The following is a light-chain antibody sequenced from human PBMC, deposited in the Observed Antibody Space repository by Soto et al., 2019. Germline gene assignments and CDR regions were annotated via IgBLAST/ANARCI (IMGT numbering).Light chain of an antibody. J-gene: IGLJ2*01. V-gene: IGLV1-44*01. CDR3: AAWDDSLNGVV. CDR1: SSNIASNT. CDR2: SNI. Sequence: QSVLTQPPSASGTPGQRVTISCSGSSSNIASNTVNWYQQLPGTAPKLLIYSNIQRPSGVPDRFSGSESGTSASLAISGLQSEDEADYFCAAWDDSLNGVVFGGGTKLTVL.